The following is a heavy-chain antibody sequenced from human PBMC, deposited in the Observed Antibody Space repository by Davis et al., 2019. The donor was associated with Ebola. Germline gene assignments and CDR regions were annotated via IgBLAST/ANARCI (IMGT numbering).Heavy chain of an antibody. CDR2: INPNSGGT. Sequence: ASVKVSCKASGYTFTSYGISWVRQAPGQGLEWMGWINPNSGGTNYAQKFQGRVTMTRDTSISTAYMELSRLRSDDTAVYYCARASNSGSYSDYWGQGTLVTVSS. CDR1: GYTFTSYG. D-gene: IGHD1-26*01. J-gene: IGHJ4*02. V-gene: IGHV1-2*02. CDR3: ARASNSGSYSDY.